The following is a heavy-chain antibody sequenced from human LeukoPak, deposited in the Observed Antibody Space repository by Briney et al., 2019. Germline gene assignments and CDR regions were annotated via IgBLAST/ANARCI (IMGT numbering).Heavy chain of an antibody. CDR2: IYTSGST. D-gene: IGHD3-22*01. Sequence: SETLSLTCTVSGGSISSGSYYWSWIRQPAGKGLEWIGRIYTSGSTNYNPSLKSRVTISVDTSKNQFSLKLSSVTAADTAVYYCARGGYYYDSSGYVEYDYCGQGTLVTVSS. V-gene: IGHV4-61*02. CDR1: GGSISSGSYY. J-gene: IGHJ4*02. CDR3: ARGGYYYDSSGYVEYDY.